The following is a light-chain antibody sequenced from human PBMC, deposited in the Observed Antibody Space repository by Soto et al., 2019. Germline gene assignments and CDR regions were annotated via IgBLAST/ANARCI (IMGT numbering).Light chain of an antibody. CDR1: QSVSSY. V-gene: IGKV1-39*01. J-gene: IGKJ1*01. Sequence: TQSPSSLSASAGDRVTITCRTSQSVSSYVTWYQQKPGKAPYLLIYGASTLQTGVPSRFSGAGSGTEFTLTVSSLQPEDFATYYCHQSYDFPWTFGQGTKVEI. CDR2: GAS. CDR3: HQSYDFPWT.